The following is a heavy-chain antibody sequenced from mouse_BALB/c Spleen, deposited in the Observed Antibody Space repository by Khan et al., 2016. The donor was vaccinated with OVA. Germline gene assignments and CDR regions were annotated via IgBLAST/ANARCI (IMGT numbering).Heavy chain of an antibody. V-gene: IGHV3-2*02. Sequence: EVQLLETGPGLVKPSQSLSLTCTVTGYSITSDYAWNWIRQFPGNKLEWMGFISYSGNTNYNPSLKSRISITRDTTKNQFFLQLNSVTIEDTATYYCARVYGGDFDYWGQGTTLTVSS. CDR3: ARVYGGDFDY. CDR1: GYSITSDYA. CDR2: ISYSGNT. J-gene: IGHJ2*01. D-gene: IGHD1-1*01.